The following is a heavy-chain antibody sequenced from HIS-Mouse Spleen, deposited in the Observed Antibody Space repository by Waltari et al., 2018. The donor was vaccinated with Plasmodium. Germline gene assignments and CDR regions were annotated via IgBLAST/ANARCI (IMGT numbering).Heavy chain of an antibody. D-gene: IGHD3-3*01. CDR1: GFPFRSSA. V-gene: IGHV3-30*04. Sequence: QVQLVESGVGVVKPGRSLRLSCAASGFPFRSSAMPWVRQAPGQGVEWVAVISYDGSNKYYADSVKGRFTISRDNSKNTLYLQMNSLRAEDTAVYYCARLYYDFWSGYYPYGMDVWGQGTTVTVSS. CDR2: ISYDGSNK. J-gene: IGHJ6*02. CDR3: ARLYYDFWSGYYPYGMDV.